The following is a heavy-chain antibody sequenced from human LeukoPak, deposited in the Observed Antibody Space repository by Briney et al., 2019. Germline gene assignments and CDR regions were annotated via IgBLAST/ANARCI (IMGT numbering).Heavy chain of an antibody. Sequence: GGSLRLSCAASGFTFTTYAMTWVRQTPGKGLEWVSAISGSCASTYYADSGKGRFIISRDSSKNTVYLQMNSLRAEDTAVYYCAKDCGGDCFSRKYFQHWGQGTLVTVSS. J-gene: IGHJ1*01. V-gene: IGHV3-23*01. CDR2: ISGSCAST. CDR3: AKDCGGDCFSRKYFQH. CDR1: GFTFTTYA. D-gene: IGHD2-21*01.